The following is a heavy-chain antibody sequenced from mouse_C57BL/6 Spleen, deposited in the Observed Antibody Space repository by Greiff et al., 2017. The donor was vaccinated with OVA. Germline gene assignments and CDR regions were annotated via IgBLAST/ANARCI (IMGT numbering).Heavy chain of an antibody. D-gene: IGHD2-1*01. Sequence: VKLVESGPGLVAPSQSLSITCTVSGFSLTSYGVHWVRQPPGKGLEWLVVIWSDGSTTYNSALKSRLSISKDNSKSQVFLKMNSLQTDDTAMYYCARHRNGNYEAMDYWGQGTSVTVSS. V-gene: IGHV2-6-1*01. J-gene: IGHJ4*01. CDR2: IWSDGST. CDR1: GFSLTSYG. CDR3: ARHRNGNYEAMDY.